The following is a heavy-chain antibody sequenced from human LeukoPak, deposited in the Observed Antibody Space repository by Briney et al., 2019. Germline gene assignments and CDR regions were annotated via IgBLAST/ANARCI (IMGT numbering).Heavy chain of an antibody. D-gene: IGHD6-13*01. CDR3: ARDYSQQLVGRHFDY. Sequence: GGSLRLSCAASGFTFSSYGMHWVRQAPGKGLEWVAVIWYDGRNKYYADSVKGRFTISRDNSKNTVYLQMNSLRAEDTAVYYCARDYSQQLVGRHFDYWGQGTLVTVSS. CDR2: IWYDGRNK. CDR1: GFTFSSYG. V-gene: IGHV3-33*01. J-gene: IGHJ4*02.